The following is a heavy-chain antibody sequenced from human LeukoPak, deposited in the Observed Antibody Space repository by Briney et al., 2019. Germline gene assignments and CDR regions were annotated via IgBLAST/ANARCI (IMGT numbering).Heavy chain of an antibody. Sequence: GGSLKLSCAASGFTFSGSAMHWVRQASGKGLEWVGRIRSKANSYATAYAASVKGRFTISRDDPKNTAYLQMNSLKTEDTALYFCTNSRDGYNFGHWGQGTLVTVSS. J-gene: IGHJ5*02. V-gene: IGHV3-73*01. CDR3: TNSRDGYNFGH. CDR1: GFTFSGSA. D-gene: IGHD5-24*01. CDR2: IRSKANSYAT.